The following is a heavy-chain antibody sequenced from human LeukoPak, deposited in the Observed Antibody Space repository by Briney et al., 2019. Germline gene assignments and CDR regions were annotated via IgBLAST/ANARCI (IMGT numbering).Heavy chain of an antibody. Sequence: GGSLRLSCAASGFTFSSYAMSWVRQAPGKGLEWVSGIGGSGGSTSYADSVKGRFPISRDNSKNTLYLQMNSLRVEDTAVYYCAKALVGACFDYWGQGTLVTVSS. CDR2: IGGSGGST. CDR3: AKALVGACFDY. V-gene: IGHV3-23*01. D-gene: IGHD1-26*01. CDR1: GFTFSSYA. J-gene: IGHJ4*02.